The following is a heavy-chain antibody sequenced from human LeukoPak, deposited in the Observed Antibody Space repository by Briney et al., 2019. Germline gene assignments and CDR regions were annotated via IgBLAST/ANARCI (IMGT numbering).Heavy chain of an antibody. V-gene: IGHV4-4*07. CDR1: GGSISSYY. J-gene: IGHJ6*03. Sequence: SETLSLTCTVSGGSISSYYCTWIRQPAGKGLEWIGRIHTSGTTNYNPSLKSRVTMSEDTSKNQFSLKLSSVTAADTAVYYCARYSSGYYMDVWGKGTTVTVSS. CDR3: ARYSSGYYMDV. D-gene: IGHD6-6*01. CDR2: IHTSGTT.